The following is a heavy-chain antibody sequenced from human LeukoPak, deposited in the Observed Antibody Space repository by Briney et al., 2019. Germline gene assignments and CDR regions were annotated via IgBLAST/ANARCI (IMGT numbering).Heavy chain of an antibody. D-gene: IGHD3-10*01. CDR3: ARSMVRGAPNWFDP. CDR1: GYTFTSYD. CDR2: MNPNSGNT. J-gene: IGHJ5*02. V-gene: IGHV1-8*01. Sequence: ASVKVSCKASGYTFTSYDINWVRQATGQGLEWMGWMNPNSGNTGYAQKFQGRVTMTRNTSISTAYMELSSLRSEDTAVYYGARSMVRGAPNWFDPWGQGTLVTVSS.